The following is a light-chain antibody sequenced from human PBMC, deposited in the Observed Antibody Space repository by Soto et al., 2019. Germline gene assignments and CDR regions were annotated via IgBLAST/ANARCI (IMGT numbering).Light chain of an antibody. CDR2: KAS. Sequence: DIQMTQSPPTLSASVGDRVSITWRASQSISSWLAWYQQKPGKAPKFLIYKASNLEGGVPSRFSGSGSGTEFTLTISSLQPDDFATYYCQQYNSYPWTFGQGTKVEIK. CDR3: QQYNSYPWT. V-gene: IGKV1-5*03. J-gene: IGKJ1*01. CDR1: QSISSW.